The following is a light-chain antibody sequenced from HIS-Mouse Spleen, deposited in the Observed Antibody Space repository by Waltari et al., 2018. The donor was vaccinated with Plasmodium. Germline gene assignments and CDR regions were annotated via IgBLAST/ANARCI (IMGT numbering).Light chain of an antibody. CDR1: QSISSW. Sequence: DIQMTQSPSTLSASVGTRVTLTCRASQSISSWLAWYRQKPGKDPKLLIYKASSLESGVPSRFSGSGSGTEFTLTISSLQPDDFATYYCQQYNSYSWTFGQGTKVEIK. J-gene: IGKJ1*01. V-gene: IGKV1-5*03. CDR3: QQYNSYSWT. CDR2: KAS.